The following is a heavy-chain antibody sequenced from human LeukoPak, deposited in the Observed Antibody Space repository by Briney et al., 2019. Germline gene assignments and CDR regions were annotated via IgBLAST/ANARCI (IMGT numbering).Heavy chain of an antibody. CDR2: INPNSGGT. CDR1: GYTFTGYY. V-gene: IGHV1-2*04. D-gene: IGHD3-22*01. CDR3: ARVIVETGANYFDP. J-gene: IGHJ5*02. Sequence: ASVKVSCKASGYTFTGYYMHWVRQAPGQGLEWMGWINPNSGGTNYAQKFQGWVTMTRDTSISTAYMELRSLRSDDTAVYYCARVIVETGANYFDPWGQGTLVTVSS.